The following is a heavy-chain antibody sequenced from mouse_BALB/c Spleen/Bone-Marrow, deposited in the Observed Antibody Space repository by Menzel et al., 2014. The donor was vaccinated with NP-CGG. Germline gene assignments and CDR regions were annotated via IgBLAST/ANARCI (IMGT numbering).Heavy chain of an antibody. CDR1: GFSLSSYG. CDR2: VWSDGNT. V-gene: IGHV2-6*02. Sequence: VKVEESGPGLVAPSQSLSIPCTVSGFSLSSYGVHWVRQPPGKGLEWLVVVWSDGNTTYNSALKSRLSISKDNSKSQVFLKMNSPQTDDTAMYYCARNPYGNYAMDYWGQGTSVTVSS. CDR3: ARNPYGNYAMDY. D-gene: IGHD2-10*02. J-gene: IGHJ4*01.